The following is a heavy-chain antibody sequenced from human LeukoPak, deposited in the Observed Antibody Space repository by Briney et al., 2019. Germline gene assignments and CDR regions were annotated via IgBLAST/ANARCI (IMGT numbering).Heavy chain of an antibody. CDR3: AVGGGWYYYYGMDV. J-gene: IGHJ6*02. CDR1: GYTFTSYG. CDR2: ISAYNGNT. V-gene: IGHV1-18*01. Sequence: ASVKVSCESSGYTFTSYGISWVRQAPGQGLEWMGWISAYNGNTNYAQKLQGRVTMTTDTSTSTAYMELRSLRSDDTAVYYCAVGGGWYYYYGMDVWGQGTTVTVSS. D-gene: IGHD6-19*01.